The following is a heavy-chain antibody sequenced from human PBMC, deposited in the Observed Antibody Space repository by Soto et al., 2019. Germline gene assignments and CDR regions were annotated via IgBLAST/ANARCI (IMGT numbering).Heavy chain of an antibody. J-gene: IGHJ6*02. Sequence: GGSLRLSCAASGFTFSSYGMHWVRQAPGKGLEWVAVIWYDGSNKYYADSVKGRFTISRDNSKNTLYLQMNSLRAEDTAVYYCARDHRDYDFWSGYRGGYYGMDVWGQGNTVTVSS. CDR1: GFTFSSYG. CDR3: ARDHRDYDFWSGYRGGYYGMDV. V-gene: IGHV3-33*01. CDR2: IWYDGSNK. D-gene: IGHD3-3*01.